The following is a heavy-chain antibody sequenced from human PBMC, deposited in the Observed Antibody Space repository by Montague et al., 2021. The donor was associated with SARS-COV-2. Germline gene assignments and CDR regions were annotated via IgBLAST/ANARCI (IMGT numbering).Heavy chain of an antibody. CDR1: GFTFSSYA. Sequence: SLSLSFSASGFTFSSYALTWVRQAPGKGLEWVSAISNSGGRTYYADSVKGRFTISRDNSKNTLYLQMNSPRGEDTAIYYCAKSGVVINPYYYYGMDVWGQGTTVTVSS. CDR3: AKSGVVINPYYYYGMDV. CDR2: ISNSGGRT. D-gene: IGHD3-22*01. V-gene: IGHV3-23*01. J-gene: IGHJ6*02.